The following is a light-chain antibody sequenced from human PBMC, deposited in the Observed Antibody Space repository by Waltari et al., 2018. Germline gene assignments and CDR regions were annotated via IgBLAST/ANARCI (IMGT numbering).Light chain of an antibody. CDR3: SSYTSSTFVV. CDR1: SNDVGGYNY. CDR2: DVR. V-gene: IGLV2-14*03. Sequence: QSALTQPASVSGSPGQSITISCTGTSNDVGGYNYVSWYQQHPGKAPKLMIYDVRNRPSGVSNRFSGSKSGNTASLTISGLQAEDEGNYYCSSYTSSTFVVFGGGTNLTVL. J-gene: IGLJ2*01.